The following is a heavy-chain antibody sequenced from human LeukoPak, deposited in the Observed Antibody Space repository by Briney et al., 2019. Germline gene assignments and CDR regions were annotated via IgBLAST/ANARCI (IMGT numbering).Heavy chain of an antibody. CDR3: ARDYYDSSGYYQEVAY. D-gene: IGHD3-22*01. CDR1: GYTFTNYY. V-gene: IGHV1-69*04. J-gene: IGHJ4*02. Sequence: GASVKVSCKASGYTFTNYYVRWVRQGPGQGLEWMGRIIPILGMANYAQKFQGRVTITADKSTSTAYMELSSLRSEDTAVYYCARDYYDSSGYYQEVAYWGQGTLVTAPS. CDR2: IIPILGMA.